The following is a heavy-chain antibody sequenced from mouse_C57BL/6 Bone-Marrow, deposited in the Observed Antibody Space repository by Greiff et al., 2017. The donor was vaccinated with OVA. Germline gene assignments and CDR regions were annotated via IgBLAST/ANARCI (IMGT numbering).Heavy chain of an antibody. Sequence: VQLQESGAELARPGASVKLSCKASGYTFTSYGISWVKQRTGQGLEWIGEIYPRSGNTYYNEKFKGKATMTSDKSSSTAYMELRSLTSEDSAVYFCARGGPGYAMDYWGQGTAVTVSS. CDR1: GYTFTSYG. V-gene: IGHV1-81*01. CDR3: ARGGPGYAMDY. CDR2: IYPRSGNT. J-gene: IGHJ4*01.